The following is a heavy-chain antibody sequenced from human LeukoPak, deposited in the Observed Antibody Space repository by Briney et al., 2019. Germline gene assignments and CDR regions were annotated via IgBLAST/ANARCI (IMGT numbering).Heavy chain of an antibody. Sequence: GASVKVSCKASGYTFTNYYIHWLRQASGQGLEWVGYVHPKNGDSKKAQIFEGRVTMTWDATIATAYMELIGLRSDDTALYYCARDYPHQRFDYWGQGTLVTVSS. CDR3: ARDYPHQRFDY. J-gene: IGHJ4*02. CDR2: VHPKNGDS. CDR1: GYTFTNYY. D-gene: IGHD3-16*01. V-gene: IGHV1-2*02.